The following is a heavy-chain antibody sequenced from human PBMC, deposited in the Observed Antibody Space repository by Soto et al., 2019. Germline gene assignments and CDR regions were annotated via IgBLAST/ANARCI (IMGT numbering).Heavy chain of an antibody. J-gene: IGHJ6*02. CDR2: IWYDGSNK. Sequence: GGSLRLSCAASGFTFSSYGMHWVRQAPGKGLEWVAVIWYDGSNKYYADSVKGRFTISRDNSKNTLYLQMNSLRAEDTAVYYCARDRVAAAGTKMEYYYYGMDVWGQGTTVTVSS. D-gene: IGHD6-13*01. V-gene: IGHV3-33*01. CDR1: GFTFSSYG. CDR3: ARDRVAAAGTKMEYYYYGMDV.